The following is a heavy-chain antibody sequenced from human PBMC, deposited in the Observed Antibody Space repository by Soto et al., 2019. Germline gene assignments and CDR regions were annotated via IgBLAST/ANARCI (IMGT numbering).Heavy chain of an antibody. V-gene: IGHV1-69*01. D-gene: IGHD1-26*01. Sequence: QVQLVQSGTVVQRRGSSVKVSCQASAGTFSSHGMAWVRQAPGQGLEWMGGIIPTFGTPTYAPKFQGRVRIIAAEGTNTAYIDLSSLRSEATVVYHCASGRSAPDFDVGGQGTLNTFSS. CDR3: ASGRSAPDFDV. CDR1: AGTFSSHG. CDR2: IIPTFGTP. J-gene: IGHJ4*02.